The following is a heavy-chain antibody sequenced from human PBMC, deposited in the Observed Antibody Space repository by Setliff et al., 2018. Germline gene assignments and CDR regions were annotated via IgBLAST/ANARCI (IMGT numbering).Heavy chain of an antibody. CDR2: IYTSGST. J-gene: IGHJ3*02. Sequence: SETLSLTCTVSGGSISNYYWSWIRQPAGKGLEWIGRIYTSGSTNYNPSLKSRVTMSVXXXXXXXXXXXXXVTAADTAVYYCARKGISALSGAFDMWGQGTMVTVSS. V-gene: IGHV4-4*07. CDR3: ARKGISALSGAFDM. D-gene: IGHD1-26*01. CDR1: GGSISNYY.